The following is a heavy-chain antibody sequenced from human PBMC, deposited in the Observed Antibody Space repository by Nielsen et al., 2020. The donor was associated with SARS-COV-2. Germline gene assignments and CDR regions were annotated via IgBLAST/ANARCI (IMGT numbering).Heavy chain of an antibody. CDR2: IKSKTDGGTT. CDR3: TRGRGSYFLYYYYGMDV. CDR1: GFTFSNAW. D-gene: IGHD1-26*01. J-gene: IGHJ6*02. Sequence: GESLKISCAASGFTFSNAWMSWVRQAPGKGLEWVGRIKSKTDGGTTDYAAPVKGRFTISRDDSKNTLYLQMNSLKTEDTAVYYCTRGRGSYFLYYYYGMDVWGQGTTVTVSS. V-gene: IGHV3-15*01.